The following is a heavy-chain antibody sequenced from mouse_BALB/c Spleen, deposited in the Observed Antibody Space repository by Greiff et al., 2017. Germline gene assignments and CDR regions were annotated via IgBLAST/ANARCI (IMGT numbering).Heavy chain of an antibody. Sequence: VNVVESGPGLVAPSQSLSITCTVSGFSLTSYGVHWVRQPPGKGLEWLGVIWAGGSTNYNSALMSRLSISKDNSKSQVFLKMNSLQTDDTAMYYCARAITTAGDAGYFDYWGQGTTLTVSS. CDR1: GFSLTSYG. J-gene: IGHJ2*01. V-gene: IGHV2-9*02. D-gene: IGHD1-2*01. CDR3: ARAITTAGDAGYFDY. CDR2: IWAGGST.